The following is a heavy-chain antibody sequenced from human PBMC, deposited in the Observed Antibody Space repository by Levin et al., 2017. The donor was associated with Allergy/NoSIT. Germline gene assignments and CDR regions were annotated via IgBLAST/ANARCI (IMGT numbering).Heavy chain of an antibody. CDR2: MNPNSGNT. CDR1: GYTFTSYD. CDR3: AREGSGWYEYYYYGMDV. V-gene: IGHV1-8*01. Sequence: ASVKVSCKASGYTFTSYDINWVRQATGQGLEWMGWMNPNSGNTGYAQKFQGRVTMTRNTSISTAYMELSSLRSEDTAVYYCAREGSGWYEYYYYGMDVWGQGTTVTVSS. D-gene: IGHD6-19*01. J-gene: IGHJ6*02.